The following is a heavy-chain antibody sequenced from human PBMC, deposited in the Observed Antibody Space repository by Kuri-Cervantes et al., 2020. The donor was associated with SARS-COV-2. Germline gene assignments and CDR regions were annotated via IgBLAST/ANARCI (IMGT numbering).Heavy chain of an antibody. V-gene: IGHV3-74*01. CDR3: ARSPPLGYFDL. CDR2: INSDGSST. CDR1: GFTFSSYW. Sequence: GGSLRLSCAASGFTFSSYWMHWVRQAPGKGLVWVSRINSDGSSTSYADSVKGRSTISRDNSKNTLYLQMNSLRAEDTAVYYCARSPPLGYFDLWGRGTLVTVSS. J-gene: IGHJ2*01.